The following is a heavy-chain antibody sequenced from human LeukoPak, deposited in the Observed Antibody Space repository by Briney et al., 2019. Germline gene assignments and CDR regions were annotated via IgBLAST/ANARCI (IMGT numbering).Heavy chain of an antibody. J-gene: IGHJ4*02. CDR2: INPSSGGT. CDR1: GYTFTGYY. CDR3: ARDLLGGRDSSGYYSA. Sequence: ASVKVSCKPSGYTFTGYYIHWVRQAPGQGLEWMGWINPSSGGTNYPQNFQGRVTMTRDTSLSTAYMELSRLRFDDTAVYYCARDLLGGRDSSGYYSAWGQGTLVTVSS. V-gene: IGHV1-2*02. D-gene: IGHD3-22*01.